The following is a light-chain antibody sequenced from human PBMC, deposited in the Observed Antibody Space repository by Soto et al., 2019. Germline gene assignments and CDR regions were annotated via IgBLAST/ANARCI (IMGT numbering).Light chain of an antibody. V-gene: IGKV3-20*01. Sequence: EIVLTQSPGTLSLSPGERATLSCRASQSVSSSYLAWYQQKPGQAPRLLISGASSRAIGIPDRFSGSGSGTEFTLAISRLEPEDLAVYYCQQYGSSPFTFGGGTRVEI. CDR1: QSVSSSY. CDR2: GAS. CDR3: QQYGSSPFT. J-gene: IGKJ4*01.